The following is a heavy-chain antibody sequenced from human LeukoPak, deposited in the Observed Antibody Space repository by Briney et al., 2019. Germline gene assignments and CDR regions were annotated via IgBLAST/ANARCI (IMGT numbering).Heavy chain of an antibody. CDR1: GFTFSDYN. V-gene: IGHV3-11*04. J-gene: IGHJ6*03. CDR2: ISRSGSTK. D-gene: IGHD2-8*01. CDR3: AKDRCSNGIGCYYYYMDV. Sequence: GGSLRLSCAASGFTFSDYNMRWIRQAPGKGLEWVSSISRSGSTKYYADSVKGRFSISRDSSKNILYLQMNSLRAEDTAVYYCAKDRCSNGIGCYYYYMDVWGKGTTVTISS.